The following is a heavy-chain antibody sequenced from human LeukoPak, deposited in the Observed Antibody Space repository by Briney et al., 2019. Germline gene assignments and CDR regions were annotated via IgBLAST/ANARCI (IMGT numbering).Heavy chain of an antibody. CDR3: ARAPNDYWSGYSASFDY. CDR2: IDTDGSST. D-gene: IGHD3-3*01. CDR1: GFSFSSYW. V-gene: IGHV3-74*01. Sequence: GGSLRLSCAASGFSFSSYWMHWVRQDPGKGLVWVSRIDTDGSSTRYADSVKGRFTISRDNAKNTLYLQMNSLRAEDTAVYYCARAPNDYWSGYSASFDYWGQGTLVTVSS. J-gene: IGHJ4*02.